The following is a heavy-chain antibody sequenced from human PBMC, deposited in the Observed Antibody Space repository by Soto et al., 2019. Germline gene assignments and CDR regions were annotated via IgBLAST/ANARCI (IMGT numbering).Heavy chain of an antibody. CDR2: IHSSGGT. CDR1: GASIKSRNYF. V-gene: IGHV4-39*02. CDR3: GRLAEAATGHTDFDF. J-gene: IGHJ4*02. Sequence: QLQLQETGPGLGKPSETLSLTCTVSGASIKSRNYFWGWIRQPPGKGLEFVGSIHSSGGTYYNPSLKSRVTVSVDLSNSHFSLSLKSLTATDTAVYYCGRLAEAATGHTDFDFWGQGTLVTVSS. D-gene: IGHD2-15*01.